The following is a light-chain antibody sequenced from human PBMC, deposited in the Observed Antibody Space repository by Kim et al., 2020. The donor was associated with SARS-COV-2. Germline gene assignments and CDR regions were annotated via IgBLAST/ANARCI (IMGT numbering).Light chain of an antibody. CDR3: SSYAASSTVI. V-gene: IGLV2-14*03. CDR2: DVN. Sequence: QSALTQPASVSGSPGQSITISCTGTSSDIGAYNYVFWYQQHPDKAPKLIIYDVNKRPSGISSHFSGFKSDNTASLTISGLQAEDEATYHCSSYAASSTVIFGGGTKLTVL. CDR1: SSDIGAYNY. J-gene: IGLJ2*01.